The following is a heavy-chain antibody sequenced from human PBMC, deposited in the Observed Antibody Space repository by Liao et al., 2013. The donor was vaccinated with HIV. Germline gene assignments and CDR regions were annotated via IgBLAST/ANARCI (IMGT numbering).Heavy chain of an antibody. CDR3: ARDPAGGIFGVVPYRGVFDY. D-gene: IGHD3-3*01. J-gene: IGHJ4*02. V-gene: IGHV4-61*02. Sequence: QVQLQESGPGLVKPSQTLSLTCTVSGASINIGSYYWSWIRQPAGKGLEWVGRIFSSGSTNYNPSFKSRVTISADTSKNQFSLKLSSVTAADTAVYYCARDPAGGIFGVVPYRGVFDYVGPGNPDHRLL. CDR1: GASINIGSYY. CDR2: IFSSGST.